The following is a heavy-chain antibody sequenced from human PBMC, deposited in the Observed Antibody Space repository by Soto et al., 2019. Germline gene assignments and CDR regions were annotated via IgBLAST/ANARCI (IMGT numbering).Heavy chain of an antibody. CDR1: GGSISSYY. D-gene: IGHD3-3*01. Sequence: SETLSLTCTVSGGSISSYYWSWIRQPPGKGLEWIGYIYYSGSTNYNPSLKSRVTISVDTSKNQFSLKLSSVTAADTAVYYCASLGGAFEEWLLYFDYWGQGTLVTVSS. CDR2: IYYSGST. J-gene: IGHJ4*02. CDR3: ASLGGAFEEWLLYFDY. V-gene: IGHV4-59*01.